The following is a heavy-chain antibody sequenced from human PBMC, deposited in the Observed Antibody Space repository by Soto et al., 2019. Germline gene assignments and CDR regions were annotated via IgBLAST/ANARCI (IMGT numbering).Heavy chain of an antibody. CDR2: ISNNGYDT. V-gene: IGHV3-23*01. CDR3: AHPRGYGVFDAVDI. Sequence: PWGSLRLSSAASGFFFSTYAMNWVRQAPGKGLEWVSAISNNGYDTYYAESVRGRFTISRDNSINTLYLQMSRLRTEDTAVYYCAHPRGYGVFDAVDIWGQGTMVTVSS. CDR1: GFFFSTYA. D-gene: IGHD4-17*01. J-gene: IGHJ3*02.